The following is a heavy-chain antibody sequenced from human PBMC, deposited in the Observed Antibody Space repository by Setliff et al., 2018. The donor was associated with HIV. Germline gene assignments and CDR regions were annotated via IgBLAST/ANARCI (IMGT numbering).Heavy chain of an antibody. CDR2: IYYSGNS. Sequence: SSETLSLTCTVSGGSISSSSHHWSWIRQTPGKGLEWIGSIYYSGNSYYNPSLQSRVTIAVDTSKNQFSLKLSSVSAADTAVYYCARRGSSGDPWSGPHYLYYFDYWGQGTLVTVSS. CDR1: GGSISSSSHH. CDR3: ARRGSSGDPWSGPHYLYYFDY. V-gene: IGHV4-39*01. J-gene: IGHJ4*02. D-gene: IGHD3-3*01.